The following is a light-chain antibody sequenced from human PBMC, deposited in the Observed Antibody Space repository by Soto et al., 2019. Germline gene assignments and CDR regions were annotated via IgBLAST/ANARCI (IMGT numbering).Light chain of an antibody. CDR1: ESVWSY. CDR2: DAS. Sequence: EVVLTQSPATLSLSPGETATLSCRASESVWSYLAWYQHKPGQAPRLLIYDASNRATGIPARFSGSGSGTDFTLTISSLEPEDFAVYYCQQRYRWPPITFGQGTRLEIK. J-gene: IGKJ5*01. V-gene: IGKV3-11*01. CDR3: QQRYRWPPIT.